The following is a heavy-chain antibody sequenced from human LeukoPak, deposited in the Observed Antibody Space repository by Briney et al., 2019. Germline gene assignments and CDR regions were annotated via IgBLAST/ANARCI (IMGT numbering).Heavy chain of an antibody. CDR1: RGSVSSYY. J-gene: IGHJ5*02. Sequence: SETLSLTCAVSRGSVSSYYWSWIRQPPGKGLEWIGYIYYSGSPNYNPSLRSRVTISVDTSKNQFSLKLSSVTAADTAIYYCARGLTSYSRSSYWFDPWGQGTLVTVSS. CDR3: ARGLTSYSRSSYWFDP. CDR2: IYYSGSP. V-gene: IGHV4-59*02. D-gene: IGHD6-6*01.